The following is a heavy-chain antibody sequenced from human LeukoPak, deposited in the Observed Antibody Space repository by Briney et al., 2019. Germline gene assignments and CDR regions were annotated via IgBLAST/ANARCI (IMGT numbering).Heavy chain of an antibody. CDR1: GFTVNSKY. J-gene: IGHJ4*02. D-gene: IGHD6-13*01. CDR2: MYSSGPT. CDR3: ASKGLSSWFEY. V-gene: IGHV3-53*01. Sequence: GGSLRLSCAASGFTVNSKYMTWVRQAPGKGLEWVSLMYSSGPTYYADSVKGRFTISTDNSKNTLYLQMNSLRAKDTAIYYCASKGLSSWFEYWGQGTLVTVSS.